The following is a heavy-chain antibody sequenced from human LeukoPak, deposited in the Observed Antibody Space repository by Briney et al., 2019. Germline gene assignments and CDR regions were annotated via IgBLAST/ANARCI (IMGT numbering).Heavy chain of an antibody. D-gene: IGHD2-21*02. CDR1: GYTFTGYY. Sequence: ASVKVSCKASGYTFTGYYMHWVRQAPGQGLEWMGRINPNSGGTNYAQKFQGRVTMTRDTSISTAYMELSRLRSDDTAVHYCASNSVVTARSFDYWGQGTLVTVSS. CDR3: ASNSVVTARSFDY. J-gene: IGHJ4*02. CDR2: INPNSGGT. V-gene: IGHV1-2*06.